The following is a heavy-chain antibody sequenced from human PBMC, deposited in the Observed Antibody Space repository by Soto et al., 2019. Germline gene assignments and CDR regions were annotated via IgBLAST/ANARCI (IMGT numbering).Heavy chain of an antibody. CDR1: GFSLTTSGVG. J-gene: IGHJ4*02. D-gene: IGHD3-3*01. CDR3: AHRVLRAVFGLVTTTAIYFDF. Sequence: QITLNESGPTVVKPTETLTLTCTFSGFSLTTSGVGVGWVRQSPGKAPEWLAFIYWDDDKRYSTSVKSRLTITKDTSKNQVVLTMANADPADTATYYCAHRVLRAVFGLVTTTAIYFDFWGQGTPVVVSS. CDR2: IYWDDDK. V-gene: IGHV2-5*02.